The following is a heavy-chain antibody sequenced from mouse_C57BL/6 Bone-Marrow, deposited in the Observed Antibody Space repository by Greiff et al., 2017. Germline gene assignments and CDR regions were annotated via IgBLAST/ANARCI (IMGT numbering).Heavy chain of an antibody. CDR1: GFTFSDYG. J-gene: IGHJ3*01. V-gene: IGHV5-17*01. CDR3: ARPYGNLYLFAY. Sequence: VKVEESGGGLVKPGGSLKLSCAASGFTFSDYGMHWVRQAPEKGLEWVAYISSGSSTIYYADTVKGRFTISRDNAKNTLFLQMTSLRSEDTAMYYCARPYGNLYLFAYWGQGTLVTVSA. CDR2: ISSGSSTI. D-gene: IGHD2-1*01.